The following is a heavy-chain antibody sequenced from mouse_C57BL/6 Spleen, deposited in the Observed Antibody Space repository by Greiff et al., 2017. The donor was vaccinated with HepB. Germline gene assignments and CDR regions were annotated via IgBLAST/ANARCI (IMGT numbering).Heavy chain of an antibody. D-gene: IGHD1-1*01. CDR1: GYTFTDYE. V-gene: IGHV1-15*01. Sequence: VKLQQSGAELVRPGASVTLSCKASGYTFTDYEMHWVKQTPVHGLEWIGAIDPETGGTAYNQKFKGKAILTADKSSSTAYMELRSLTSEDSAVYYCTSSPFTTVVANDFDYWGQGTTLTVSS. CDR3: TSSPFTTVVANDFDY. CDR2: IDPETGGT. J-gene: IGHJ2*01.